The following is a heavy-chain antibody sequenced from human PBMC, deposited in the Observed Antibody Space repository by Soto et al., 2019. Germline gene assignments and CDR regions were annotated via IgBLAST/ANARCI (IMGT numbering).Heavy chain of an antibody. Sequence: PSETLSLTCTVSGGSISSGGYYWSWIRQHPGKGLEWIGYIYYSGSTNYNPSLKSRVTISVDTSKNQFSLKLSSVTAADTAVYYCAIHAGTTIRDQAYFQHWGQGTLVTSPQ. J-gene: IGHJ1*01. CDR1: GGSISSGGYY. D-gene: IGHD2-2*01. CDR2: IYYSGST. CDR3: AIHAGTTIRDQAYFQH. V-gene: IGHV4-31*03.